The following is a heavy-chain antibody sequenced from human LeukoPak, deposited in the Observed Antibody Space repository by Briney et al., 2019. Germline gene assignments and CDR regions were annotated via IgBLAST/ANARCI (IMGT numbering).Heavy chain of an antibody. J-gene: IGHJ4*02. CDR2: ISWNSGSR. D-gene: IGHD3-22*01. CDR3: AKDSSMRSIVVVTVFDY. V-gene: IGHV3-9*01. CDR1: GFTFDDYA. Sequence: PGRSLRLSCAASGFTFDDYAMHWVRQAPGKGLEWVSGISWNSGSRDYADSVKGRFTISRDNAKTSLYLQMNSLRAEDTALYYCAKDSSMRSIVVVTVFDYWGQGTLVTVSS.